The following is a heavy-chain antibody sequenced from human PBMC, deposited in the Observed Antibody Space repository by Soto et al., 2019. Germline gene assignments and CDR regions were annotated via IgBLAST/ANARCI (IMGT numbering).Heavy chain of an antibody. CDR1: GGSISSYY. D-gene: IGHD6-19*01. Sequence: SETLSLTCTVSGGSISSYYWSWIRQPPGKGLEWIGYIYYSGSSYYNPSLKSRVTISVDTSKNQFSLNLSSVTAADTAVYYCASSSAWEFDFWGQGTLVTVSS. J-gene: IGHJ4*02. CDR2: IYYSGSS. CDR3: ASSSAWEFDF. V-gene: IGHV4-59*04.